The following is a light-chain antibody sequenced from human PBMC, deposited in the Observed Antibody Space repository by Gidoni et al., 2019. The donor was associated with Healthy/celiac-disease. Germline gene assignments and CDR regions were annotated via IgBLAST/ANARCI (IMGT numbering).Light chain of an antibody. Sequence: DIVMTQSPDSLAVSLGERATINCKSSQSVLYSSNNKNYLSWYQQKPGQPPKLLIYWASTRESGVPDRFSGSGSGTDFTLTISSLQAEDVAVYYCQQYYSTPLTFXPXTKVEIK. V-gene: IGKV4-1*01. CDR1: QSVLYSSNNKNY. CDR3: QQYYSTPLT. J-gene: IGKJ3*01. CDR2: WAS.